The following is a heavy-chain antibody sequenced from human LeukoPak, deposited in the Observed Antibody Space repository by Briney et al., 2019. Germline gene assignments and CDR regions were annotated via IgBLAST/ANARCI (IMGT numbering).Heavy chain of an antibody. CDR1: GFTFSSYW. CDR3: AREPTYDSNYGMDV. J-gene: IGHJ6*02. Sequence: PGGSLRLSCAASGFTFSSYWMHWVRQAPGKGLVWVSRINSDGSSTSYADSVKGRFTISRDNAKNTLYLQMNSLRAEDTAVYYCAREPTYDSNYGMDVWGQGTTVTVSS. V-gene: IGHV3-74*01. D-gene: IGHD3-22*01. CDR2: INSDGSST.